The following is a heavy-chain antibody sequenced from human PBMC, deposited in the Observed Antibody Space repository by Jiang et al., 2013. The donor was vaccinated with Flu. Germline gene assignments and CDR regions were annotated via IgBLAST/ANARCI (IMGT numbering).Heavy chain of an antibody. CDR1: GFTFSNYG. V-gene: IGHV3-30*18. J-gene: IGHJ4*02. CDR2: ISYDGSDK. Sequence: QLLESGGGVVQPGRSLRLSCAASGFTFSNYGIHWVRQAPGKGLEWVAVISYDGSDKYYADSVKGRFTISRDNSKNTLYLQMNSLRAEDTAVYYCAKVAVPMIVVTHYFNYWGQGTLVTVSS. D-gene: IGHD3-22*01. CDR3: AKVAVPMIVVTHYFNY.